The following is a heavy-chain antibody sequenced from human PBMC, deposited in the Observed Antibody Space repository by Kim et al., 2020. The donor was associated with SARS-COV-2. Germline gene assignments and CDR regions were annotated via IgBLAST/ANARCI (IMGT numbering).Heavy chain of an antibody. Sequence: GGSLRLSCTASGFTFNHYGMSWVRQAPGKGLEWVSGINWNENSTDYADSVKGRFTISRDNAKNSLYLQMNSLRAEDTALYYCARGSYGGSVYYYFDYWGQGALVTVSS. CDR1: GFTFNHYG. CDR3: ARGSYGGSVYYYFDY. D-gene: IGHD2-21*01. J-gene: IGHJ4*02. CDR2: INWNENST. V-gene: IGHV3-20*04.